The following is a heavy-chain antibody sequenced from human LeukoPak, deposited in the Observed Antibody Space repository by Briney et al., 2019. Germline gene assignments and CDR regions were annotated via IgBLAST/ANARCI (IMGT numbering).Heavy chain of an antibody. J-gene: IGHJ5*02. V-gene: IGHV1-18*01. Sequence: ASVKVSCKASGYPITTYGITWVRQAPGQGLEWMGWISTYNGDTNYAQKFQGRVTMTTDTSTSTAYIGLRSLTSDDTAAYYCARDWWGYDVLTGDNWFDPWGQGTLVTVSS. CDR1: GYPITTYG. CDR3: ARDWWGYDVLTGDNWFDP. CDR2: ISTYNGDT. D-gene: IGHD3-9*01.